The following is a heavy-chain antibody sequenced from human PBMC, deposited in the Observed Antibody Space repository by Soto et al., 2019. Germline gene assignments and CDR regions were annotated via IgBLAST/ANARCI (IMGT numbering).Heavy chain of an antibody. CDR3: ARGVGSGWLNWFDT. V-gene: IGHV4-31*03. CDR1: GGSISSGGYY. Sequence: QVQLQESGPGLVKPSQTLSLTCTVSGGSISSGGYYWSWIRQHPGKGLEWIGYIYYSGSTYYNPSLKSRVTISVHTSKNQFSLKLSSVTAADTAVYYCARGVGSGWLNWFDTWGQGTLVTVSS. CDR2: IYYSGST. D-gene: IGHD6-19*01. J-gene: IGHJ5*02.